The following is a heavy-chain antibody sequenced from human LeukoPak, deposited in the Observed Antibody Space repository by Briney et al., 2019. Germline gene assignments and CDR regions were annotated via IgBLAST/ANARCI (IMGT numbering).Heavy chain of an antibody. CDR2: INLNSGGT. CDR1: GYTFTGYY. V-gene: IGHV1-2*02. D-gene: IGHD2-2*01. CDR3: ARDRGYCSSTSCPPRKNWFDP. Sequence: ASVKVSCKASGYTFTGYYMHWVRQPPGQGLEWMGWINLNSGGTNYAQKFQGRVTMTRDTSISTAYMELSRLRSDDTAVYYCARDRGYCSSTSCPPRKNWFDPWGQGTLVTVSS. J-gene: IGHJ5*02.